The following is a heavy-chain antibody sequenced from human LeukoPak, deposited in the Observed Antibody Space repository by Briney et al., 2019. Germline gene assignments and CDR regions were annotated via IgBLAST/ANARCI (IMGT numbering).Heavy chain of an antibody. Sequence: GGSLRLSCAVSGFTFSDHYMDWVRQTPGKGLEWVSYINASGNSIYADSVRGRFTLSRDNAKNSLYLQMNSLRAEDTAVYYCARGYRYGSHFDFWGQGTLVTVSS. D-gene: IGHD5-18*01. V-gene: IGHV3-69-1*02. CDR2: INASGNS. J-gene: IGHJ4*02. CDR1: GFTFSDHY. CDR3: ARGYRYGSHFDF.